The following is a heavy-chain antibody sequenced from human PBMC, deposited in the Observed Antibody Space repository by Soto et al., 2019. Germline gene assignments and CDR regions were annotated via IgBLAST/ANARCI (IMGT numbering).Heavy chain of an antibody. CDR3: ARYYGDLNPYYFDY. Sequence: PSETLSLTCTFSGGSMNTYYWGLFRQPPGKGLEWVGYIYYSGSTTYSPSLKSRVTISVDTSKNQFSLKLDSVTAADTAVYYCARYYGDLNPYYFDYWGQGTLVTVSS. CDR1: GGSMNTYY. J-gene: IGHJ4*02. D-gene: IGHD4-17*01. V-gene: IGHV4-59*08. CDR2: IYYSGST.